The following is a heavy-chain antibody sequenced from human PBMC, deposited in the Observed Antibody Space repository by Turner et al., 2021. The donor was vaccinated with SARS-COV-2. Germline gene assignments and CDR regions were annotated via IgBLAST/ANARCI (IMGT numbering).Heavy chain of an antibody. J-gene: IGHJ3*02. V-gene: IGHV3-23*01. CDR1: GFTSRGYA. Sequence: EVQLLESGGGLVQPGGSLRLSCAASGFTSRGYAMSWVRQAPGKGLEWVSIIGGSGSNTYYADSVKGRFISSRDNSKNTLYLQMDSLGAEDTAIYYCARFSARVVGAIGAFDIWGQGTMVTVSS. D-gene: IGHD1-26*01. CDR3: ARFSARVVGAIGAFDI. CDR2: IGGSGSNT.